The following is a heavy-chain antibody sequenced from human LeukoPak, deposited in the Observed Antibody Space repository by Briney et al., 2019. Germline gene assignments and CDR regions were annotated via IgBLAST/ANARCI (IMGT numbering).Heavy chain of an antibody. CDR2: ISAYNGNT. D-gene: IGHD2-2*01. J-gene: IGHJ4*02. Sequence: ASVKVSCKASGYAFTSYGISWVRQAPGQGLEWMGWISAYNGNTNYAQKLQGRVTMTTDTSTSTAYVELRSLRSDDTAVYYCARADCSSTSCYEFDYWGRGTLVTVSS. CDR3: ARADCSSTSCYEFDY. V-gene: IGHV1-18*01. CDR1: GYAFTSYG.